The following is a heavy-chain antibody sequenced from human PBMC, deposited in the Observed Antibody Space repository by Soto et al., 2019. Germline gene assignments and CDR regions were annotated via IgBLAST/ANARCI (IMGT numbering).Heavy chain of an antibody. Sequence: EVQLLESGGGLVQPGGSLRLSCAASGFTFSNYAVTWVRQAPGKGLEWVSTISGSGGSTYYADSEKGRFTISRDNSKNTLYLQMNSLRAEDTAVYYCAKDQGSGWYEIDYWGQGTLVTVSS. CDR1: GFTFSNYA. J-gene: IGHJ4*02. CDR2: ISGSGGST. V-gene: IGHV3-23*01. CDR3: AKDQGSGWYEIDY. D-gene: IGHD6-13*01.